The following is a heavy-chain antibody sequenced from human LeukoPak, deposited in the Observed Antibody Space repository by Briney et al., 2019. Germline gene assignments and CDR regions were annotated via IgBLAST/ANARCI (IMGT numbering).Heavy chain of an antibody. CDR3: ASLRGNLYSDAFDV. CDR2: IYPGDSDT. CDR1: GYSSTNYW. D-gene: IGHD3-10*01. Sequence: GESLKISCKGSGYSSTNYWIAWVRQMPGKGLEWMGIIYPGDSDTTYSPSLQGQITISGDKSISTPYLHSSNLKASHTAMYYCASLRGNLYSDAFDVWGQGTMVTVSS. J-gene: IGHJ3*01. V-gene: IGHV5-51*01.